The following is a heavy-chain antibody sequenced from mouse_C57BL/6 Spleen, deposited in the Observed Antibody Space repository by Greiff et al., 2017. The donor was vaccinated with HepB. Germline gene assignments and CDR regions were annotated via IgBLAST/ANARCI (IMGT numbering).Heavy chain of an antibody. D-gene: IGHD1-1*02. CDR1: GYSFTGYY. J-gene: IGHJ4*01. V-gene: IGHV1-42*01. CDR3: ARLVGYYAMDY. CDR2: INPSTGGT. Sequence: VQLQQSGPELVKPGASVKISCKASGYSFTGYYMNWVKQSPEKSLEWIGEINPSTGGTTYNQKFKAKATLTVDKSSSTAYMQLKSLTSEDSAVYYCARLVGYYAMDYWGQGTSVTVSS.